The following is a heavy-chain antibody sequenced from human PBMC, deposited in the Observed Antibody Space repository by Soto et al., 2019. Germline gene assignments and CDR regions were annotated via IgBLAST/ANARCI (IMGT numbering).Heavy chain of an antibody. J-gene: IGHJ4*02. CDR1: GGSISSGGYY. CDR3: ASQGGGIAAAGTDFDY. V-gene: IGHV4-31*03. D-gene: IGHD6-13*01. Sequence: SETLSLTCTVSGGSISSGGYYWSWIRQHPGKGLEWIGYIYYSGSTYYNPSLKSRVTISVDTSKNQFSLKLSSVTAADTAVHYCASQGGGIAAAGTDFDYWGQGTMVTVSS. CDR2: IYYSGST.